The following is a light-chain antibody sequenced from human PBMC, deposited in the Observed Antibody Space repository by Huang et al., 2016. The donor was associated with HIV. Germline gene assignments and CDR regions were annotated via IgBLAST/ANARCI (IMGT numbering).Light chain of an antibody. CDR3: QQYGSSPPIT. CDR2: GAS. Sequence: EIVLTQSPGTLSLSPGERATLSCRASQSVSSSYLAWYQQKPCQAPRLLIDGASSRATGIPDRFSGSGSGTDFTLTISRLEPEDFAVYYCQQYGSSPPITFGQGTRLEIK. J-gene: IGKJ5*01. CDR1: QSVSSSY. V-gene: IGKV3-20*01.